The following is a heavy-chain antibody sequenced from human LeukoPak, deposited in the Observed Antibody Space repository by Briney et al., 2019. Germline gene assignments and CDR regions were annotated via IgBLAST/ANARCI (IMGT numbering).Heavy chain of an antibody. CDR1: GFTFSSYA. V-gene: IGHV3-23*01. Sequence: PGGSLRLSCAASGFTFSSYATSWVRQAPGKGLEWVSAISGSGGSTYYADSVKGRFTISRDNSKNTLYLQVNSLRAEDTAVYYCAKDPLVRGVTYDYWGQGTLVTVSS. J-gene: IGHJ4*02. D-gene: IGHD3-10*01. CDR3: AKDPLVRGVTYDY. CDR2: ISGSGGST.